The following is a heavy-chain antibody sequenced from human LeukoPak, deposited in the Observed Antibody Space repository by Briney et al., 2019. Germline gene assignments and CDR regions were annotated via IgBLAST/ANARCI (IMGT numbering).Heavy chain of an antibody. CDR2: LVYDARS. CDR1: GFPFSSYG. J-gene: IGHJ4*02. V-gene: IGHV3-33*01. Sequence: GSLRLSCAASGFPFSSYGMRWVRQAPGKGLEWVARLVYDARSDYANSVKGRFSISRDDSKNTLFLDMSNLRVEDTALYYCARDLSAAFDFWGQGVLVTVSS. D-gene: IGHD6-25*01. CDR3: ARDLSAAFDF.